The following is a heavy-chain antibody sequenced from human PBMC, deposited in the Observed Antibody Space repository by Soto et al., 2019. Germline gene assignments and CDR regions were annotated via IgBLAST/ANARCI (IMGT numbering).Heavy chain of an antibody. CDR2: ISGNGIST. CDR3: TRDAISMVRGTDNWFAS. J-gene: IGHJ5*01. Sequence: SGGSLRLSCAASGFTFNNYAMSWVRQAPGKGLEWVSAISGNGISTYYADSVRGRFTISRDNSENTLFLQMNRLRADDTAVYYCTRDAISMVRGTDNWFASWGQGTLVTVSS. V-gene: IGHV3-23*01. D-gene: IGHD3-10*01. CDR1: GFTFNNYA.